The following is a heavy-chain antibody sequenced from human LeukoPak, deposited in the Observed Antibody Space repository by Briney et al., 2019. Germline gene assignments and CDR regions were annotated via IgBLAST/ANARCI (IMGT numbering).Heavy chain of an antibody. CDR2: VYHSGST. CDR1: GDSISRSIW. Sequence: NPSETLSLTCTVSGDSISRSIWWNWVRQPPGKGLEWIGEVYHSGSTNYNPSLKSRVTMLVDKSKNQFSLRLTSVTAADTAVYYCARSWAGMYYPFYYFDYWGQGTLVSVSS. V-gene: IGHV4-4*02. D-gene: IGHD1-26*01. J-gene: IGHJ4*02. CDR3: ARSWAGMYYPFYYFDY.